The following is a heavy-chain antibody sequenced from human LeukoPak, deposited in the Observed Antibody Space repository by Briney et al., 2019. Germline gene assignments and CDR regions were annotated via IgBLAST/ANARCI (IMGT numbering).Heavy chain of an antibody. D-gene: IGHD3-16*01. CDR3: AREGLGELTLDY. J-gene: IGHJ4*02. V-gene: IGHV1-69*05. Sequence: SVKVSCKASGGTFSSYAISWVRQAPGQGLEWMGGIIPIFGTANYAQKLQGRVTMTTDTSTSTAYMELRNLRSDDTAVYYCAREGLGELTLDYWGQGTLVTVSS. CDR1: GGTFSSYA. CDR2: IIPIFGTA.